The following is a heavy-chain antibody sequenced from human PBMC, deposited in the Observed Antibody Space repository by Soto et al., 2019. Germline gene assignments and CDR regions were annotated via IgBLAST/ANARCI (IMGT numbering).Heavy chain of an antibody. V-gene: IGHV1-69*01. D-gene: IGHD3-22*01. CDR2: IIPIFGTA. Sequence: QVQLVQSGAEVKKPGSSVKVSCKASGGTFSSYAISWVRLAPGQGLEWMGGIIPIFGTANYAQKFQGRVTITADESTSTAYMELSSLRSEDTAVYYCARDSANYYDSSGYYEDAFDIWGQGTMVTVSS. CDR3: ARDSANYYDSSGYYEDAFDI. J-gene: IGHJ3*02. CDR1: GGTFSSYA.